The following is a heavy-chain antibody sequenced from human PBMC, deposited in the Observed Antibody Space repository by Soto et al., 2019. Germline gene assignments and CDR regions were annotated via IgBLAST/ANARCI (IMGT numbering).Heavy chain of an antibody. J-gene: IGHJ4*02. CDR3: ARGAVMPDS. CDR2: ISASGGST. V-gene: IGHV3-23*01. CDR1: GFTFDSFA. Sequence: LRLSCAASGFTFDSFAMTWVRQAPGKGLEWVSAISASGGSTFYADSVKGRFTISRDSSKNTLYLQMNSLRAEDTAVYYCARGAVMPDSWGQGTLVTVSS. D-gene: IGHD3-16*01.